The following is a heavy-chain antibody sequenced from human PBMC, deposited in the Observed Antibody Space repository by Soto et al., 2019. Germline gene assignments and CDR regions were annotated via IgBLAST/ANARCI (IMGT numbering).Heavy chain of an antibody. V-gene: IGHV3-43*01. J-gene: IGHJ4*02. D-gene: IGHD5-12*01. CDR1: GFTFDDYT. CDR2: ISWDGGST. CDR3: AKGDRDGYKKFDY. Sequence: GGSLRLSCAASGFTFDDYTMHWVRQAPGKGLEWVSLISWDGGSTYYADSVKGRFTISRDNSKNSLYLQMNSLRTEDTALYYCAKGDRDGYKKFDYWGQGTLVTVSS.